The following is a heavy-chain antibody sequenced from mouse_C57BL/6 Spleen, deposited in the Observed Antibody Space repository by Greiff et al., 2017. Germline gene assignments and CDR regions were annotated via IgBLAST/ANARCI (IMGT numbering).Heavy chain of an antibody. J-gene: IGHJ3*01. CDR1: GFSLSTFGMG. CDR3: ARMGGDYGSSPAWFAY. V-gene: IGHV8-8*01. D-gene: IGHD1-1*01. Sequence: QVTLKESGPGILQPSQTLSLTCSFSGFSLSTFGMGVGWIRQPSGKGLEWLAHIWWDDDKYYNPALKSRLTISKDTSKNQVFLKIANVDTADTATYYCARMGGDYGSSPAWFAYWGQGTLVTVSA. CDR2: IWWDDDK.